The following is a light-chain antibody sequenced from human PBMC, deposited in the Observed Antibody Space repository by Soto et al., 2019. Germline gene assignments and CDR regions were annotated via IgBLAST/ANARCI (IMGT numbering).Light chain of an antibody. V-gene: IGKV2-28*01. J-gene: IGKJ5*01. Sequence: DIVMTQSPLSLPVTPGEPASISCRSSQSLLHSNGYNYLDWYLQKPGQSPQLLIYLGSNRASGVPDRFSGSGSGTDFTLKISRVEAEDVGVYYCMQALQTPITFGQGTRLGI. CDR3: MQALQTPIT. CDR2: LGS. CDR1: QSLLHSNGYNY.